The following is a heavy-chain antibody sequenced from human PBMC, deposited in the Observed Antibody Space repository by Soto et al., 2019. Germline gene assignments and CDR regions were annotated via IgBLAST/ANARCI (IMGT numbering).Heavy chain of an antibody. CDR2: ISAYNGNT. J-gene: IGHJ4*02. V-gene: IGHV1-18*01. CDR3: ARDVPTVTTGGPDY. D-gene: IGHD4-17*01. Sequence: QVQLVQSGVEVEKPGASVKVSCKASGYTFTSYGVSWVRQAPGQGLEWMGWISAYNGNTKDAQTFQGRVTMTTDTSTSTAYMELRSLRSDDTAVYYCARDVPTVTTGGPDYWGQGTLVTVSS. CDR1: GYTFTSYG.